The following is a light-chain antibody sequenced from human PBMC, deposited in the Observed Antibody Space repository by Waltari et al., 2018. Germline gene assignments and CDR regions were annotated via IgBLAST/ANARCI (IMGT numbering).Light chain of an antibody. CDR3: AAWDDSLSGPV. J-gene: IGLJ2*01. Sequence: QSVLTQPPSASGTPGQRVTISCSGSSSNIGSNYVYWYQHLPVTAPKVLIYRNNERPAGVPDRFSGSKSGTSASLAISGLRSEDEADYYCAAWDDSLSGPVFGGGTKVTAL. V-gene: IGLV1-47*01. CDR2: RNN. CDR1: SSNIGSNY.